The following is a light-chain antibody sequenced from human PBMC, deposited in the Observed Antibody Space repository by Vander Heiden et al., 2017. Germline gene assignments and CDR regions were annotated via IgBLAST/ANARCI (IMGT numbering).Light chain of an antibody. CDR2: STN. CDR1: SGSVSSSQY. Sequence: QTVVTQEPSFSVSPGGTVTLTCGLNSGSVSSSQYPGWYQQTPGQPPRSLIYSTNTRSSGVPDRFSGFILGNKAALTITGAQADDESDYYCVLYMGSGIWVFGGGTKLTVL. CDR3: VLYMGSGIWV. J-gene: IGLJ3*02. V-gene: IGLV8-61*01.